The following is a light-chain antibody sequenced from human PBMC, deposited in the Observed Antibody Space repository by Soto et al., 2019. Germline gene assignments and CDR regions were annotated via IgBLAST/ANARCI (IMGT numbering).Light chain of an antibody. J-gene: IGLJ1*01. CDR2: EVS. V-gene: IGLV2-14*01. CDR3: TSYTSNSTWV. CDR1: SSDVGGYNY. Sequence: QSALTQPASVSGSPGQSITISCTGTSSDVGGYNYVSWYQHHPGKAPKLIIYEVSNRPSGVSNRFSGSKSGNTASLTISGLQAEDEADYYCTSYTSNSTWVFGTGTKVTVL.